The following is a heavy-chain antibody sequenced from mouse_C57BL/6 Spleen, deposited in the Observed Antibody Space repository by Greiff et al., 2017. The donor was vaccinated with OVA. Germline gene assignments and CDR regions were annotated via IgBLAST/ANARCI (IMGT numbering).Heavy chain of an antibody. Sequence: VQLQQSGAELVKPGASVKISCKASGYAFSSYWLNWVKQRPGKGLEWIGQIYPGDGVTNYNGKLKGKATLTADKSSSTAYMQLSSLTSEDSAVYFCARSGSSGPDYWGQGTTLTVSS. CDR2: IYPGDGVT. CDR3: ARSGSSGPDY. D-gene: IGHD1-3*01. V-gene: IGHV1-80*01. J-gene: IGHJ2*01. CDR1: GYAFSSYW.